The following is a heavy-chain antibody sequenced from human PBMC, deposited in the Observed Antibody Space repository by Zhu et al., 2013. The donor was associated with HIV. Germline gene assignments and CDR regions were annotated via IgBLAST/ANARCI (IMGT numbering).Heavy chain of an antibody. CDR2: IIPLFVTT. V-gene: IGHV1-69*06. J-gene: IGHJ5*02. CDR1: GYNFRSYY. D-gene: IGHD2-15*01. CDR3: AREGGIGHCSGGTCHTRSWFDP. Sequence: LQSGTEVKKPGASVKLSCKASGYNFRSYYVHWVRQAPGQGLEWMGGIIPLFVTTNYAQEFQGRLTITADKSTTTVYMELTSLRSEDTAIYYCAREGGIGHCSGGTCHTRSWFDPWGQGTLVTVSS.